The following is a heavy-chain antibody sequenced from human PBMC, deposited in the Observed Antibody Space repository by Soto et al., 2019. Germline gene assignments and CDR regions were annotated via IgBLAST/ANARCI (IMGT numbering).Heavy chain of an antibody. Sequence: GGSLRLSCAASGFTFSDYSMHWVRQAPGKGLEWVGVVFYDGRNKYYADSVKGRFTISRDNSKNTLYLQMNSLRAEDTAVYYCARDLAEDSSSYLRGLYYYYYYGMDVWGQGTTVTVSS. D-gene: IGHD6-13*01. J-gene: IGHJ6*02. CDR3: ARDLAEDSSSYLRGLYYYYYYGMDV. CDR2: VFYDGRNK. CDR1: GFTFSDYS. V-gene: IGHV3-33*08.